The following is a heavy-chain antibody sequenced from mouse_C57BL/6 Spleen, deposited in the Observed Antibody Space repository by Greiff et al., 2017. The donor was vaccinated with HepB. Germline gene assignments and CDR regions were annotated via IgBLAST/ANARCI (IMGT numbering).Heavy chain of an antibody. V-gene: IGHV7-3*01. CDR3: ARSPGFSYAMDY. CDR1: GFTFTDYY. CDR2: IRNKANGYTT. J-gene: IGHJ4*01. Sequence: EVKLMESGGGLVQPGGSLSLSCAASGFTFTDYYMSWVRQPPGKALEWLGFIRNKANGYTTEYSASVKGRFTISRDNSQSILYLQMNALRAEDSATYYCARSPGFSYAMDYWGQGTSVTVSS.